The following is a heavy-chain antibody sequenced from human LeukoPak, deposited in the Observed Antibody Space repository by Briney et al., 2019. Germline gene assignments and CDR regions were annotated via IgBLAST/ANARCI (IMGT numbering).Heavy chain of an antibody. CDR3: VRDGYNEIYYYYYGMDV. CDR2: ISSSGSTI. D-gene: IGHD5-24*01. CDR1: GFIFSDYY. J-gene: IGHJ6*02. Sequence: PGGSLRLSCAASGFIFSDYYMSWIRQAPGKGLEWVSYISSSGSTIYYADSVKGRFTISRDNAKNSLYLQMNSLRAEDTAVYYCVRDGYNEIYYYYYGMDVWGQGTTVTVSS. V-gene: IGHV3-11*01.